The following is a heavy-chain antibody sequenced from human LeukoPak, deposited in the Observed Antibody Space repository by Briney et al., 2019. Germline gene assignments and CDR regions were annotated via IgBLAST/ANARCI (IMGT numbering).Heavy chain of an antibody. J-gene: IGHJ1*01. CDR3: ARALYYDILTGYSRIQH. D-gene: IGHD3-9*01. Sequence: HSGGSLGLSCAASGLTFSSYAMSWVRQAPGKGLEWVSAISGGGVSTYYADSVKGHFTISRDNSKNTLYLQMNSLRTEDTAVYYCARALYYDILTGYSRIQHWGQGTLVTVSS. V-gene: IGHV3-23*01. CDR1: GLTFSSYA. CDR2: ISGGGVST.